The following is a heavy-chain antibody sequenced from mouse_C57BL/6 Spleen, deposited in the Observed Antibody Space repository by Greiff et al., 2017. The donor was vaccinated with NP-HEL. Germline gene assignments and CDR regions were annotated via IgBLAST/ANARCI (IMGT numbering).Heavy chain of an antibody. CDR1: GFTFSDYY. J-gene: IGHJ4*01. D-gene: IGHD2-1*01. V-gene: IGHV5-16*01. CDR2: INYDGSST. Sequence: DVKLVESEGGLVQPGSSMKLSCTASGFTFSDYYMAWVRQVPDKGLEWVANINYDGSSTYYLDSLKSRFIISRDNAKNILYLQLSSLKSEDTATYYCARGDYGKRYYAMDYWGQGTSVTVSS. CDR3: ARGDYGKRYYAMDY.